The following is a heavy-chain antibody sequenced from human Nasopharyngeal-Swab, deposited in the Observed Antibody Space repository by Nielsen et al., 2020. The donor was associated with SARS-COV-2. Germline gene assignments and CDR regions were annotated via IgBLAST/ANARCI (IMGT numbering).Heavy chain of an antibody. J-gene: IGHJ4*02. Sequence: SETLSLTCTVSGGPISSGDYYWSWIRQPPGKGLEWIGYIYYSGSTYYNPSLKSRVTISVDTSKNQFSLKLSSVTAADTAVYYCARVTLDSGWSEPFDYWGQGTLVTVSS. CDR2: IYYSGST. V-gene: IGHV4-30-4*01. CDR3: ARVTLDSGWSEPFDY. D-gene: IGHD6-19*01. CDR1: GGPISSGDYY.